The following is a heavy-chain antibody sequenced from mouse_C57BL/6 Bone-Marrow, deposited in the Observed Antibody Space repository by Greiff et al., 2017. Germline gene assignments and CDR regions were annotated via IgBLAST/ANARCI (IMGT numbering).Heavy chain of an antibody. V-gene: IGHV1-20*01. D-gene: IGHD2-4*01. Sequence: EVQLQQSGPELVKPGDSVKISCKASGYSFTGYFMNWVMQSHGKSLEWIGRINPYNGDTFYNQKFKGKATLTVDKSSSTAHMELRSLTSEDSAVYYCARSRGYDYDWFAYWGQGTLVTVSA. CDR1: GYSFTGYF. J-gene: IGHJ3*01. CDR3: ARSRGYDYDWFAY. CDR2: INPYNGDT.